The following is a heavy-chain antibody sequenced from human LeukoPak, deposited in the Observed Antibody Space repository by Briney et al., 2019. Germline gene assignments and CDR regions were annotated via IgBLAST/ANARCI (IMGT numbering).Heavy chain of an antibody. CDR2: IYYSAST. V-gene: IGHV4-31*03. Sequence: SETLSLTCTVSGGSISSDGYYWSWIRQRPGKGLEWIGNIYYSASTYYNPSLKSRVTISVDTSKNQFSLKLSSVTAADTAVYYCARKVTMVRGVMSNYYGMDVWGQGTTVTVSS. D-gene: IGHD3-10*01. J-gene: IGHJ6*02. CDR3: ARKVTMVRGVMSNYYGMDV. CDR1: GGSISSDGYY.